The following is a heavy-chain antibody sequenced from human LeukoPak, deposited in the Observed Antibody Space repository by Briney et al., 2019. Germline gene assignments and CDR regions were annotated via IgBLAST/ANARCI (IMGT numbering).Heavy chain of an antibody. V-gene: IGHV1-2*02. J-gene: IGHJ3*02. CDR2: INPNSGGT. CDR3: ARDLSNYAFDT. D-gene: IGHD4/OR15-4a*01. CDR1: GYTFTGYY. Sequence: ASVKVSCKASGYTFTGYYMHWVRQAPGQGLEWMGWINPNSGGTNYAQRFQGRVTMTRDTSISTAYMELSRLRSDDTAVYCCARDLSNYAFDTWGQGTMVTVSS.